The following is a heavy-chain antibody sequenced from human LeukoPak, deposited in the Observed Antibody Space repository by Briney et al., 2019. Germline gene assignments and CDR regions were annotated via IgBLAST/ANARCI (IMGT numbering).Heavy chain of an antibody. CDR2: ISAYNGNT. CDR1: GYTFTSYG. Sequence: GASVKVSCKASGYTFTSYGISWVRQAPGQGLEWMGWISAYNGNTNYAQKLQGRVTMTTDTSTSTAYMELRSLRSDDTAVYYCCRGYHYDSSGYPLDYWGQGTLVTVSS. J-gene: IGHJ4*02. CDR3: CRGYHYDSSGYPLDY. D-gene: IGHD3-22*01. V-gene: IGHV1-18*01.